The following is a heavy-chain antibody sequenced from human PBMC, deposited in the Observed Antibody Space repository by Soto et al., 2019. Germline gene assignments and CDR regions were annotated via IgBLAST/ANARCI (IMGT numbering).Heavy chain of an antibody. CDR2: INHSGST. V-gene: IGHV4-34*01. CDR1: GGSFSGYY. D-gene: IGHD2-8*02. J-gene: IGHJ4*02. CDR3: ARAKITGLFDY. Sequence: QVQLQQWGAGLLKPSETLSLTCAVYGGSFSGYYWTWIRQPPGTGLEWIGEINHSGSTNYNPSLKRXVTISVDTSKNQFSLKLTSVTAADTAVYYCARAKITGLFDYWGQGTLVTVSS.